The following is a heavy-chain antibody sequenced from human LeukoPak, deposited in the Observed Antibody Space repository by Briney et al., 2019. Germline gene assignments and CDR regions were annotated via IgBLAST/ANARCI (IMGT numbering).Heavy chain of an antibody. D-gene: IGHD2-15*01. J-gene: IGHJ4*02. CDR1: GGSISSGGYY. CDR2: IYYSGST. CDR3: ARAYCSGDTCNSYYFDY. Sequence: SQTLSLTCTVSGGSISSGGYYWSWIRQHPGKGLEWIGYIYYSGSTYYNPSLKSRVTISVDTSKNQFSLKLSSVTAADTAVYYCARAYCSGDTCNSYYFDYWGQGTPVTVSS. V-gene: IGHV4-31*03.